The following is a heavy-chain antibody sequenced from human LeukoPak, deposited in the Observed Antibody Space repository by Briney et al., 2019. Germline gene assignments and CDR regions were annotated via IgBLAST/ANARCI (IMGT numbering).Heavy chain of an antibody. CDR3: TTDPSAAAYYYYYMDV. Sequence: GGPLRLSCAASGFTFSNAWMSWVRQAPGKGLEWVGRIKSKTDGGTTDYAAPVKGRFTISRDDSKNTLYLQMNSLKTEDTAVYYCTTDPSAAAYYYYYMDVWGKGTTVTVSS. CDR2: IKSKTDGGTT. D-gene: IGHD2-2*01. V-gene: IGHV3-15*01. CDR1: GFTFSNAW. J-gene: IGHJ6*03.